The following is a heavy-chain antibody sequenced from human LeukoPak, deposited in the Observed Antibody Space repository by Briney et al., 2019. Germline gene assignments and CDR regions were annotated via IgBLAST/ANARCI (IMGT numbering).Heavy chain of an antibody. CDR1: GVSVSSGNYY. V-gene: IGHV4-61*03. D-gene: IGHD3-22*01. Sequence: SETLSLTCTVSGVSVSSGNYYWSCIRQPPGKRLEWIGYIFHTGTTNYNPSLKSRVTISLDTSKNHFSLRLSSVTAADTAVYYCARAGYYDSTAFDIWGQGTMVTVSS. CDR2: IFHTGTT. J-gene: IGHJ3*02. CDR3: ARAGYYDSTAFDI.